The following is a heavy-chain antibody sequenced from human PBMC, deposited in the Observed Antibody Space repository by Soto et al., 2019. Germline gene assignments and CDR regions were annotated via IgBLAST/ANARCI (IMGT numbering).Heavy chain of an antibody. J-gene: IGHJ6*02. D-gene: IGHD3-9*01. V-gene: IGHV3-30*18. Sequence: QLGGSLRLSCAASGFTFSSYGMHWVRQAPGKGLEWVAVITYSGCITYYADSVKGRFAISRDNSKNTVFLQMNSLRVEDAALYHCVKGLLTGSNLYSAMDAWGQGTTVTVSS. CDR2: ITYSGCIT. CDR1: GFTFSSYG. CDR3: VKGLLTGSNLYSAMDA.